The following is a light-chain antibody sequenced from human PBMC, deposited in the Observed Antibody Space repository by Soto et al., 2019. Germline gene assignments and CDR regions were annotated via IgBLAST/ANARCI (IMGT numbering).Light chain of an antibody. V-gene: IGKV1-9*01. CDR1: QDISSY. Sequence: DIQLTQSPSFLSASVGDRVTVTCRSSQDISSYLAWYQQKPGKAPKVLIYGASTLQSGDPPRFGGSGSGTAFTLTISSLQPEDFATYYCQQVYDYPITFGGGTKVEIK. CDR3: QQVYDYPIT. J-gene: IGKJ4*01. CDR2: GAS.